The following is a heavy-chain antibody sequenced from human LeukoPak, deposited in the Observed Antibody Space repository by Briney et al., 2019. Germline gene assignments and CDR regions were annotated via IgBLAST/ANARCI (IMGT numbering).Heavy chain of an antibody. CDR1: GFTFSSYA. Sequence: PGGSLRLSCAASGFTFSSYAMSWVRQAPGKGLEWVSAISGSGGSTYYADSVKGRFTISRDNSKNTLYLQMNNLRAEDTAVYYCAKAYYSNPDAFDIRGQGTMVTVSS. CDR2: ISGSGGST. D-gene: IGHD4-11*01. J-gene: IGHJ3*02. CDR3: AKAYYSNPDAFDI. V-gene: IGHV3-23*01.